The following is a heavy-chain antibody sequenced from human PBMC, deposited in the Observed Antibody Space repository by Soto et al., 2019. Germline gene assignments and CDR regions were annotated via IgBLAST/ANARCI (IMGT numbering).Heavy chain of an antibody. D-gene: IGHD3-10*01. CDR1: GFTFSSYA. CDR2: ISGSGGST. V-gene: IGHV3-23*01. CDR3: ARYMVRGVDRVWYYYGMDV. Sequence: SLRLSCAAPGFTFSSYAMSWVRQAPGKGLEWVSAISGSGGSTYYADSVKGRFTISRDNSKNTLYLQMNSLRAEDTAVYYCARYMVRGVDRVWYYYGMDVWGQGTTVTVSS. J-gene: IGHJ6*02.